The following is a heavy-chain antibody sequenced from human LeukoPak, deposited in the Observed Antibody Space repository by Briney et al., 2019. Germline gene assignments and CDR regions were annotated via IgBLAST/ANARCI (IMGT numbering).Heavy chain of an antibody. CDR3: ARLAAWQAFDI. CDR2: INPNSGGT. Sequence: ASVKVSCKASGYTFTGYYMHWVRQAPGQGLEWMGWINPNSGGTNYAQKFQGWVTMTRDTSISTAYMELSRLGSDDTAVYYCARLAAWQAFDIWGQGTMVTVSS. CDR1: GYTFTGYY. J-gene: IGHJ3*02. V-gene: IGHV1-2*04. D-gene: IGHD5-12*01.